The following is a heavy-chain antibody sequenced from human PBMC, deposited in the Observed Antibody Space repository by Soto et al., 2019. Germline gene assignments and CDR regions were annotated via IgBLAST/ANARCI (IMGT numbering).Heavy chain of an antibody. Sequence: QVQLVQSGAEVKKPGASVKVSCKASGYTFTNYAMHWVRQAPGQRLEWMGWINAGNGNTKYSQKFQGRVTITRDTSASTAYMDLSSLRSEDTAVYYCARGPGGPDGPGDYWVQGTLVTVSS. CDR2: INAGNGNT. CDR3: ARGPGGPDGPGDY. V-gene: IGHV1-3*01. D-gene: IGHD2-15*01. CDR1: GYTFTNYA. J-gene: IGHJ4*02.